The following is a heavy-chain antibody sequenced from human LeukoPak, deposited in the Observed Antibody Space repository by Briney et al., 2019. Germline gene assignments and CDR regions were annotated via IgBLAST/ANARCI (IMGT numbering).Heavy chain of an antibody. Sequence: GPLRLSCAASGFTFSSYAMSWVRQAPGKGLEWVSGISGSGGSTYYADSVKGRFTISRDNSKNTLYLQMNRLRAEDTAVYYCAKASGITAAGTLLDVWGQGTTVTVSS. D-gene: IGHD6-13*01. CDR3: AKASGITAAGTLLDV. J-gene: IGHJ6*02. CDR1: GFTFSSYA. CDR2: ISGSGGST. V-gene: IGHV3-23*01.